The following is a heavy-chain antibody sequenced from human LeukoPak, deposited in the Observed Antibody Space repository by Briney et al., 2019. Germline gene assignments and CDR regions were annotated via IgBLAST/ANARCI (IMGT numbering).Heavy chain of an antibody. J-gene: IGHJ4*02. V-gene: IGHV1-69*04. CDR3: ARGYAVAGINFDY. CDR1: GGTFSTYA. Sequence: AASVKVSCKASGGTFSTYAITWVRQAPGQGLEWMGRIIPILGIANYAQKFQGRVTITADKSTSTAYMELSSLRSEDTAVYFCARGYAVAGINFDYWGQGTLVTVSS. CDR2: IIPILGIA. D-gene: IGHD6-19*01.